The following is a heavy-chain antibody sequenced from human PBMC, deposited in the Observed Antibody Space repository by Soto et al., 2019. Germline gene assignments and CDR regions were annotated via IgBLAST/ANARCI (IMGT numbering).Heavy chain of an antibody. V-gene: IGHV4-34*01. J-gene: IGHJ6*02. Sequence: SETLSLTCAVSGGSISPSYWTWIRQSPGKGLEWIGEINHSGKSNYNPSLKSRVTISVDTSKNQFSLKLSSVTAADTAVYYCAKGISTSGGPYYYAMDVWGQGTTVTVSS. CDR2: INHSGKS. D-gene: IGHD2-2*01. CDR3: AKGISTSGGPYYYAMDV. CDR1: GGSISPSY.